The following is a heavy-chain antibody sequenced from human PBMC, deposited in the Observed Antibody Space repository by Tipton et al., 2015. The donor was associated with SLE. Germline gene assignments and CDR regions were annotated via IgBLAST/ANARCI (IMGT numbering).Heavy chain of an antibody. D-gene: IGHD3-22*01. CDR2: FDPEDGET. J-gene: IGHJ4*02. CDR3: ASENYYDSSGPSPYFDY. Sequence: QSGAEVKKPGASVKVSCKVSGYTLSELSMHWVRQTPGKGLEWMGGFDPEDGETIYAQKFQGRVTMTEDTSTDTIYMEMSSLRSEDTAVYYCASENYYDSSGPSPYFDYWGQGTLVTVSS. CDR1: GYTLSELS. V-gene: IGHV1-24*01.